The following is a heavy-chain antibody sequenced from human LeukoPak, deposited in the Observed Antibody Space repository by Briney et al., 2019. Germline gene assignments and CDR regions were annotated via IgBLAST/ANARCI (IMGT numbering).Heavy chain of an antibody. CDR1: GGTFSSYA. CDR2: IIPIFGTA. D-gene: IGHD2-15*01. J-gene: IGHJ6*04. V-gene: IGHV1-69*13. Sequence: ASVKVSCKASGGTFSSYAISWVGQAPGQGLEWMGGIIPIFGTANYAQKFQGRVTITADESTSTAYMELSSLRSDDTAVYYCARRGGGYYGMDVWGKGTTVTVSS. CDR3: ARRGGGYYGMDV.